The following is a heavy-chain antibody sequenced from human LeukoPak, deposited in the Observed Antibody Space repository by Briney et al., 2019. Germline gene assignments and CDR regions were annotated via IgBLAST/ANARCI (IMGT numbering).Heavy chain of an antibody. CDR2: IYHSGST. V-gene: IGHV4-38-2*01. CDR3: ARGAPGLRDLPLFDY. J-gene: IGHJ4*02. Sequence: SETLSLTCAASGYSISSGYYWGWIRQPPGKGLEWIGSIYHSGSTYYNPSLKSRVTISVDTSKNQFSLKLSSVTAADTAVYYCARGAPGLRDLPLFDYWGQGTLVTVSS. D-gene: IGHD5-12*01. CDR1: GYSISSGYY.